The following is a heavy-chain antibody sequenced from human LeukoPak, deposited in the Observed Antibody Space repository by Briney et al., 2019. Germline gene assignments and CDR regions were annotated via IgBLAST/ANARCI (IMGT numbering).Heavy chain of an antibody. J-gene: IGHJ6*03. Sequence: GGSLRLSCAVSEFTFSNYWRSWVRLAPGKGMEWVANIKQDGSGTYYVDSVRGRFTISGDNAKNSLYLQMNSLRAEDTAVYYCAGCSTVTTYYYSYYLDIWGKGTTVPVS. CDR2: IKQDGSGT. CDR1: EFTFSNYW. V-gene: IGHV3-7*01. CDR3: AGCSTVTTYYYSYYLDI. D-gene: IGHD4-17*01.